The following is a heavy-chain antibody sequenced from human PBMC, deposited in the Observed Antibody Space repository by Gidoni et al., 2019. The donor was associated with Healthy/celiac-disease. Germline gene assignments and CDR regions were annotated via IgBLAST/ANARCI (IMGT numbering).Heavy chain of an antibody. J-gene: IGHJ4*02. V-gene: IGHV3-9*01. CDR2: ISWNSGSI. D-gene: IGHD6-13*01. CDR1: GFTFDDYA. Sequence: EVQLVESGGGLVQPGRSLRLSCAASGFTFDDYAMHWVRQAPGKGLEWVSGISWNSGSIGYADSVKGRFTISRDNAKNSLYLQMNSLRAEDTALYYCAKVGYGYYFDYWVQGTLVTVSS. CDR3: AKVGYGYYFDY.